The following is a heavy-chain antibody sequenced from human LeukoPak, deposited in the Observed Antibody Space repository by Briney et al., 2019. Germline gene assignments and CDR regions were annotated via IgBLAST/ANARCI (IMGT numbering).Heavy chain of an antibody. J-gene: IGHJ4*02. CDR3: ARNRDGYNSLDY. V-gene: IGHV4-59*12. D-gene: IGHD5-24*01. CDR2: GYYSGSS. CDR1: GGSISTYY. Sequence: PSETLSLTCTVSGGSISTYYWSWVRQPPGKGLEWIGYGYYSGSSYYNPSLRSRVTISVDTSKNHFSLKLSSVTAADTAVYYCARNRDGYNSLDYWGQGTLVTVSS.